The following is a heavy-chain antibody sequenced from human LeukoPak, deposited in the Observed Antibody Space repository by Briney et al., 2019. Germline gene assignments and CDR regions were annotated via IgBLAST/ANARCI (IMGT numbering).Heavy chain of an antibody. CDR3: ARRFCSSVSCYDDDAFDV. V-gene: IGHV1-18*01. Sequence: ATVNVSCKASGHTFVSYGIIWVRQARGPGLEWMGWISGYNGKINYAQKFQGRVTMTTDTSTSTAYLELRSLTSEDTAVYYCARRFCSSVSCYDDDAFDVWSQGSLVTV. CDR2: ISGYNGKI. CDR1: GHTFVSYG. J-gene: IGHJ3*01. D-gene: IGHD2-2*01.